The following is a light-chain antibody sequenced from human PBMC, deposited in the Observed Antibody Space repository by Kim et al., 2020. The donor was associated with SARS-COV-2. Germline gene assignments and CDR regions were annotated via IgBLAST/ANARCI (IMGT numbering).Light chain of an antibody. Sequence: SPGERAPLSCRASQGVSSNLAWYQQKPGQAPRLLIYGASTRATGIPARFSGSGSGTEFTLTISSLQSEDFAVYYCQQYNNWPPMYTFGQGTKLEI. V-gene: IGKV3-15*01. J-gene: IGKJ2*01. CDR1: QGVSSN. CDR2: GAS. CDR3: QQYNNWPPMYT.